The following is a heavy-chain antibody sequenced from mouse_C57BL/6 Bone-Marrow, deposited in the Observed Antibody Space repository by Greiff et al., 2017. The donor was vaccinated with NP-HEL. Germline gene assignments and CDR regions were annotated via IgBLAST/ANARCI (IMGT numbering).Heavy chain of an antibody. CDR3: ARKRLRAWFAY. V-gene: IGHV1-55*01. D-gene: IGHD2-4*01. CDR2: IYFGSGCT. Sequence: QVQLQQPGAELVKPGAPVKMSCQASGYTFTSYWITWVTQRPGQGPVWIGVIYFGSGCTNYNEKFKSKATLTVDTSSSTAYMQLSSLTSEDSAVYYCARKRLRAWFAYWGQGTLVTVSA. J-gene: IGHJ3*01. CDR1: GYTFTSYW.